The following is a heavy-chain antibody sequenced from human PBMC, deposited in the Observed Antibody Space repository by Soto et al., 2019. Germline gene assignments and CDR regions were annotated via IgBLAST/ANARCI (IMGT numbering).Heavy chain of an antibody. CDR1: GGSISSSSSY. V-gene: IGHV4-39*01. J-gene: IGHJ3*02. CDR3: ARHRWRDAFDI. CDR2: IYYSGST. Sequence: PSETLSLTCTVSGGSISSSSSYWGWIRQPPGKGLEWVGSIYYSGSTYYNPSLKSRVTISVDTSKNQFTLKLSSVTAADTAVYYCARHRWRDAFDIWGQGTMVTVSS. D-gene: IGHD2-15*01.